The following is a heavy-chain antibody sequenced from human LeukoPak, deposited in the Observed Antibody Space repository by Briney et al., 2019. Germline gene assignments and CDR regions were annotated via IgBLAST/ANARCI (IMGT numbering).Heavy chain of an antibody. Sequence: GGSLRLSCAASGFTFSSYAMSWVRQAPGKGLEWVSAISGSGGSTYYADSVKGRFTISRDNSKNTLYLQMNSLRAEDTAVYYCANPGIAVAGTLDYFDYWGQGTLVTVSS. V-gene: IGHV3-23*01. CDR1: GFTFSSYA. CDR2: ISGSGGST. D-gene: IGHD6-19*01. CDR3: ANPGIAVAGTLDYFDY. J-gene: IGHJ4*02.